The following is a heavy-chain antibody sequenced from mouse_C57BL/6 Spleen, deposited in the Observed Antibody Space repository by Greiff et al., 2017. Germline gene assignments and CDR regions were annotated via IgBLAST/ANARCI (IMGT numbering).Heavy chain of an antibody. CDR3: TRSLTGTEYYAMDY. Sequence: VQLKQSGTVLARPGASVKMSCKTSGYTFTSYWMHWVKQRPGQGLEWIGAIYPGNSDTSYNQKFKGKAKLTAVTSASTAYMELSSLTNEDSAVYYCTRSLTGTEYYAMDYWGQGTSVTVSS. CDR1: GYTFTSYW. CDR2: IYPGNSDT. D-gene: IGHD4-1*01. V-gene: IGHV1-5*01. J-gene: IGHJ4*01.